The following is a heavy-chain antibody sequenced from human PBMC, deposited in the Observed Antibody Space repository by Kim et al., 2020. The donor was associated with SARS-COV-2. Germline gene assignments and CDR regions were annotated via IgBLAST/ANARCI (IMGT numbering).Heavy chain of an antibody. J-gene: IGHJ4*02. CDR2: ISYDGSNK. CDR1: GFTFSSYA. Sequence: GGSLRLSCAASGFTFSSYAMHWVRQAPGKGLEWVAVISYDGSNKYYADSVKGRFTISRDNSKNTLYLQMNSLRAEDTAVYYCARDRPSGYYDSSGYYGIVYWGQGTLVTVSS. D-gene: IGHD3-22*01. CDR3: ARDRPSGYYDSSGYYGIVY. V-gene: IGHV3-30*04.